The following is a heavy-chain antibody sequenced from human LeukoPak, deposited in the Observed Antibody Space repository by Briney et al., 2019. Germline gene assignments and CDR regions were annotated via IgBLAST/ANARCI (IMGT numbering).Heavy chain of an antibody. CDR2: ISYDGSST. CDR3: ATKIQSGNYPVAY. V-gene: IGHV3-74*01. J-gene: IGHJ4*02. CDR1: GFTFSNYW. Sequence: GGSLRLSCAASGFTFSNYWMHWVRQAPGKGLVWVSRISYDGSSTSYADSVRGRFTISRDNAKNTLNLQMNSLRAEDTAVYYCATKIQSGNYPVAYWGQGTLVTVSS. D-gene: IGHD1-26*01.